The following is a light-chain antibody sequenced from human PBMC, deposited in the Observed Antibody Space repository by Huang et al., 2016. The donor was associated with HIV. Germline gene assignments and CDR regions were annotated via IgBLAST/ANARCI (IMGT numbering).Light chain of an antibody. CDR3: QQRSKWPLT. V-gene: IGKV3-11*01. CDR2: DVS. J-gene: IGKJ4*01. CDR1: QSIGTY. Sequence: EIVLTQSPVTLSLSPGDRSTLSCRASQSIGTYFAWYQQNSGQAPRLLIYDVSNRAAGVPARFSASGSETDFTLTIASLDPDDFAIYHCQQRSKWPLTFGGGTKVEMK.